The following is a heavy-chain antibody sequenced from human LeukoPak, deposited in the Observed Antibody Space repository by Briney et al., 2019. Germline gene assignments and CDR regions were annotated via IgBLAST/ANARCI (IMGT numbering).Heavy chain of an antibody. CDR1: GYTFTSYA. CDR2: INAGNGNT. D-gene: IGHD4-11*01. Sequence: GASVKVSCKASGYTFTSYAMHWVRQAPGQRLEWMGWINAGNGNTKYSQKFQGRVTITRDTSASTAYMELSSLRSEDTAVYYCARDYSLTHAFDIWGQGTMVTVSS. CDR3: ARDYSLTHAFDI. V-gene: IGHV1-3*01. J-gene: IGHJ3*02.